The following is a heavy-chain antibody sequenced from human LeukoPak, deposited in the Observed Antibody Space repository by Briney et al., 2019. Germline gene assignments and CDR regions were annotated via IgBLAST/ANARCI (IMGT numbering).Heavy chain of an antibody. Sequence: KTGGSLRLSCAASGFTFSSCGFNWVRQAPGKGLEWVSSIGPTGTDRYYADSVRGRFTISRDNAKNSMYLQMDSLRDEDTAVYYCPTVTIGRHYDYWGQGTLLTVSS. CDR1: GFTFSSCG. D-gene: IGHD1-14*01. CDR3: PTVTIGRHYDY. J-gene: IGHJ4*02. V-gene: IGHV3-21*01. CDR2: IGPTGTDR.